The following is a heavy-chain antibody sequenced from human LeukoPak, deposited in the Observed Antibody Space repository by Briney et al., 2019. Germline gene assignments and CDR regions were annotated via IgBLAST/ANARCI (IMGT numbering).Heavy chain of an antibody. J-gene: IGHJ4*02. D-gene: IGHD6-19*01. V-gene: IGHV3-23*01. CDR2: ITGRSDKT. CDR1: GFNFNKYD. Sequence: PGGSLRLSCAAFGFNFNKYDMTCARHAPGKGLEWVSTITGRSDKTYYTDSVKGRFVTSRQKSNYTLYLQMNSLRAGATTLYYCAKGGWLDDWGQGALVTVSS. CDR3: AKGGWLDD.